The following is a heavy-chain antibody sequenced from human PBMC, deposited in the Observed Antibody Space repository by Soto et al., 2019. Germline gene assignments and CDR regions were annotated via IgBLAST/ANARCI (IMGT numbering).Heavy chain of an antibody. CDR3: ARNPRDYDYVLD. Sequence: QVQMVQSGAEVKKPGASVTVSCKASGYTFSSYGISWVRQAPGQGLEWMGWISAYNGNTNYAQKLQGRVTMTTDTSTSTAYMELRILRSDDTAVYYCARNPRDYDYVLDWGQGTLVTVSS. D-gene: IGHD3-16*01. CDR1: GYTFSSYG. V-gene: IGHV1-18*01. J-gene: IGHJ4*02. CDR2: ISAYNGNT.